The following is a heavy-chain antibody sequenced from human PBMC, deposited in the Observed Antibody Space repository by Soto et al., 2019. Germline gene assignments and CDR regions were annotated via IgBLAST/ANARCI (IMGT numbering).Heavy chain of an antibody. CDR1: GFTFSSYA. CDR2: ISGSGGST. Sequence: EVQLLESGGGLVQPGGSLRLSCAASGFTFSSYAMSWVRQAPGKGLEWVSAISGSGGSTYYADSVKGRFTISRDNSKNTLYLQMNSLSAEDTAVYYCAKIRDFGVVIIIADYWGQGTLVTVSS. V-gene: IGHV3-23*01. CDR3: AKIRDFGVVIIIADY. J-gene: IGHJ4*02. D-gene: IGHD3-3*01.